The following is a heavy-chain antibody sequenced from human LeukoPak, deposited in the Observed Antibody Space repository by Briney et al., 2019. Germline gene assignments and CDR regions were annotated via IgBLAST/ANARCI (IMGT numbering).Heavy chain of an antibody. J-gene: IGHJ4*02. CDR2: IIPIFGTA. D-gene: IGHD3-22*01. CDR1: GGTFSSYA. V-gene: IGHV1-69*05. CDR3: AGSQDYYDSSGYQYYFDY. Sequence: SVKVSCKASGGTFSSYAISWVRQAPGQGLEWMGRIIPIFGTANYAQKFQGRVTMTRDTSISTAYMELSRLRSDDTAVYYCAGSQDYYDSSGYQYYFDYWGQGTLVTVSS.